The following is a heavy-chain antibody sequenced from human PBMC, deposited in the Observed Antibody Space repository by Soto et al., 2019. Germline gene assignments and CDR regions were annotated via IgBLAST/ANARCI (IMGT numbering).Heavy chain of an antibody. CDR3: VEGWNDF. CDR2: IKAKIDGETT. D-gene: IGHD1-1*01. CDR1: RFMFSSAW. J-gene: IGHJ4*02. V-gene: IGHV3-15*01. Sequence: GGSLRLSCEASRFMFSSAWMSWVRQAPGKGLEWVGRIKAKIDGETTDYAEFVQGRFIISRDDSKNTVFLEMNNLKTEDTAVYFCVEGWNDFWGQGTLVTVSS.